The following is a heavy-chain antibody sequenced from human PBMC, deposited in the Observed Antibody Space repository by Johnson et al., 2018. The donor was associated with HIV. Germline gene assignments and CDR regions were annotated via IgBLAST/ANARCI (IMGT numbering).Heavy chain of an antibody. CDR2: VYSGGSI. CDR1: GFSVSSNY. J-gene: IGHJ3*02. Sequence: VQLVESGGGLVQPGGSLRLSCAASGFSVSSNYMSWVRQAPGKGLEWVSVVYSGGSIYYADSVKGRFTISRENAKNTLYLQMNSLRAEDTAVYYCAREALDAFDIWGHGTMVTVSS. CDR3: AREALDAFDI. V-gene: IGHV3-66*02.